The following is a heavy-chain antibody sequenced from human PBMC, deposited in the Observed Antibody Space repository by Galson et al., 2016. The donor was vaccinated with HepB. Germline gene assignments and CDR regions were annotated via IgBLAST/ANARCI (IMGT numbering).Heavy chain of an antibody. J-gene: IGHJ4*02. V-gene: IGHV3-15*07. CDR2: IKSNNDSGTT. CDR3: TTDGLLSRGGYCYDLDH. D-gene: IGHD2-21*02. CDR1: GYSFSDAW. Sequence: SLRLSCAASGYSFSDAWMNWVRQAPGKGLEWVGRIKSNNDSGTTVYPAPVKGRFTISRDDSKNMLYLQMNSLRPEDTGVYYCTTDGLLSRGGYCYDLDHWGQGTLVTVSS.